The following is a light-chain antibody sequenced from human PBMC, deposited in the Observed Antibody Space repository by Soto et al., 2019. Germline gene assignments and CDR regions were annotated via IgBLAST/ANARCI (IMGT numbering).Light chain of an antibody. V-gene: IGKV1-5*01. CDR2: DAS. CDR1: QSINTW. J-gene: IGKJ1*01. CDR3: QQYNNYLWT. Sequence: DIQMTQSNSTLSASVGDRVTITCRASQSINTWLAWYQQKPGRAPNLLIYDASNLETGVPSRFNGSGSGTEFSLTISSLEPDDFATYYCQQYNNYLWTFGQRTNVDIK.